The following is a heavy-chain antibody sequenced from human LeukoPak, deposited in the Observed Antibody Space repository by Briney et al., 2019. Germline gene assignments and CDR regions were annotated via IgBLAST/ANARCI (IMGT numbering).Heavy chain of an antibody. Sequence: GGSLRLSCAASGFTISNYAIHWVRQAPGTGLEWEAIISNDGSHDSYADSVKGRFTASRDNSKNTLSLQMTSLRAEDTAVYYCAREATYFFASGSFQGYYFDHWGQGTPVTVSS. D-gene: IGHD3-10*01. CDR3: AREATYFFASGSFQGYYFDH. V-gene: IGHV3-30*04. J-gene: IGHJ4*02. CDR1: GFTISNYA. CDR2: ISNDGSHD.